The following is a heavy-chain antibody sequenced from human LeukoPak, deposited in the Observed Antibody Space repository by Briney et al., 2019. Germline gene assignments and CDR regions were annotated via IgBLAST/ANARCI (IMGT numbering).Heavy chain of an antibody. CDR2: IYTSGST. J-gene: IGHJ4*02. D-gene: IGHD6-13*01. Sequence: SETLSLTCTVSGGSISSYYWSWIRQPPGKGLEWIGYIYTSGSTNYNPSLKSRVTISVDTSKNQFSLKLSSVTAADTAVYYCASYDWGIITGCSSSCVIDYWGQGTLVTVSS. V-gene: IGHV4-4*09. CDR3: ASYDWGIITGCSSSCVIDY. CDR1: GGSISSYY.